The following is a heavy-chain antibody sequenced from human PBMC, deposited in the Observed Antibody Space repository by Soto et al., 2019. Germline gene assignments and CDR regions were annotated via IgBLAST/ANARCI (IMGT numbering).Heavy chain of an antibody. V-gene: IGHV3-33*01. CDR1: GFTFSSYG. CDR2: IWYDGSNK. Sequence: GGSLRLSCAASGFTFSSYGMHWVRQAPGKGLEWVAVIWYDGSNKYYADSVKGRFTISRDNSKNTLYLQMNSLRAEDTAVYYCASLPMGPNYYGMDVWGQGTTVTVSS. J-gene: IGHJ6*02. D-gene: IGHD3-10*01. CDR3: ASLPMGPNYYGMDV.